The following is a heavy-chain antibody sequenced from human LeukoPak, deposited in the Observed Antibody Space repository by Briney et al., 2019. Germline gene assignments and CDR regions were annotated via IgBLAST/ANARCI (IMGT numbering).Heavy chain of an antibody. Sequence: ASVEVSCKASGGTFSSYAISWVRQAPGQGLEWMGGIIPIFGTANYAQKFQGRVTITADESTSTAYMELSSLRSEDTAVYYCAQSGSYSKLIFDYWGQGTLVTVSS. CDR1: GGTFSSYA. CDR3: AQSGSYSKLIFDY. D-gene: IGHD1-26*01. CDR2: IIPIFGTA. J-gene: IGHJ4*02. V-gene: IGHV1-69*13.